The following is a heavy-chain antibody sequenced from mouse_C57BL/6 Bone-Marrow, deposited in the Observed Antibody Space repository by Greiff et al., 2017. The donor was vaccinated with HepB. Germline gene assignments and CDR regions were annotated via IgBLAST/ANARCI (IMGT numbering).Heavy chain of an antibody. V-gene: IGHV1-64*01. CDR1: GYTFTSYW. D-gene: IGHD1-1*01. CDR3: ARSSTGSRRYFDV. Sequence: VQLQQPGAELVKPGASVKLSCKASGYTFTSYWMHWVKQRPGQGLEWIGMIHPNSGSTNYNEKFKSKATLTVDKSSSTAYMQLSSLTSEDSAVYYCARSSTGSRRYFDVWGTGTTVTVSS. CDR2: IHPNSGST. J-gene: IGHJ1*03.